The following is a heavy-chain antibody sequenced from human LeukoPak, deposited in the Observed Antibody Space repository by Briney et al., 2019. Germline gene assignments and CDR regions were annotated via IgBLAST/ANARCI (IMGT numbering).Heavy chain of an antibody. V-gene: IGHV3-23*01. CDR3: AKSVWGSSGYYPNWFDP. Sequence: PGGSLRLSCAASGFTFSSYAMSWVRQAPGKRLEWVSAISGSGGSTYYADSVKGRFTISRDNSKNTLYLQMNSLRAEDTAVYYCAKSVWGSSGYYPNWFDPWGQGTLVTVSS. J-gene: IGHJ5*02. CDR1: GFTFSSYA. D-gene: IGHD3-22*01. CDR2: ISGSGGST.